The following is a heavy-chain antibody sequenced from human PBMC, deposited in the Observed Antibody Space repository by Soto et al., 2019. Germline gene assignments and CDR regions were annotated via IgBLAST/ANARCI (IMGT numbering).Heavy chain of an antibody. CDR2: IWYDGSSK. V-gene: IGHV3-33*01. J-gene: IGHJ6*01. Sequence: QVQLVESGGGMVQPGGSLTLSCAAPGFSFSTYGMHWVRQAPGKGREWVAGIWYDGSSKFYLESVKGRFTISRDNSKNTLYLQMNSLRAEDTALYYCARDRAGAVGDSGDYYYDMDVWGQGTTVIVSS. D-gene: IGHD1-26*01. CDR1: GFSFSTYG. CDR3: ARDRAGAVGDSGDYYYDMDV.